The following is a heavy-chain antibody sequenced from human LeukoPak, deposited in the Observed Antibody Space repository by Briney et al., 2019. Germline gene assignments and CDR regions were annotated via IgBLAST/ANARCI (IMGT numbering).Heavy chain of an antibody. CDR2: IWYDGSNK. J-gene: IGHJ4*02. V-gene: IGHV3-33*08. CDR3: ARDRMGYYDSSGYSL. Sequence: GSLRLSCAASGFTFSDYYMSWIRQAPGKGLEWVAVIWYDGSNKYYADSVKGRFTISRDNSKNTLYLQMNSLRAEDTAVYYCARDRMGYYDSSGYSLWGQGTLVTVSS. CDR1: GFTFSDYY. D-gene: IGHD3-22*01.